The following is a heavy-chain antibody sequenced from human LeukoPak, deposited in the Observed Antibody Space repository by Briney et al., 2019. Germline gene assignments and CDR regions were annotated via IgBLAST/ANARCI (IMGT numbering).Heavy chain of an antibody. J-gene: IGHJ5*02. CDR3: ARPPYSSSWDPGWFDP. CDR2: ISTSGSTI. Sequence: PGGSLRLSCAASGFTVSSYEMKWVPQAPGKGLEGRSCISTSGSTIYYADSVKGRFTMSRDNASNSLYLQMNSLRAEDTAVYYCARPPYSSSWDPGWFDPWGQGTLITVSS. V-gene: IGHV3-48*03. CDR1: GFTVSSYE. D-gene: IGHD6-13*01.